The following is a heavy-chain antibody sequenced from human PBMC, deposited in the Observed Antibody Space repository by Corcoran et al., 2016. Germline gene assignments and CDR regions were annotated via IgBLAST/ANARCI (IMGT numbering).Heavy chain of an antibody. J-gene: IGHJ6*02. CDR3: AREGDEPGVYYGMDV. CDR2: MIPIFGTA. D-gene: IGHD3-16*01. V-gene: IGHV1-69*01. Sequence: QVQLVQSGAEVKKPGSSVKVSCKASGGTFSSYAISWVRQAPGQGLEWMGGMIPIFGTANYAQKCQGRVTSTADESTSTAYMELSSLRSEDTAVYYCAREGDEPGVYYGMDVWGQGTTVTVSS. CDR1: GGTFSSYA.